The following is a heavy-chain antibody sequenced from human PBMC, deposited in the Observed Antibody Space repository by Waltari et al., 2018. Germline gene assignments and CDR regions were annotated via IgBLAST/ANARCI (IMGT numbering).Heavy chain of an antibody. D-gene: IGHD5-12*01. CDR3: ARGGYSGYEWRAYYFDY. J-gene: IGHJ4*02. Sequence: QVQLVQSGAEVKKPGASVKVSCKASGYTFTSYDINWVRPAPGQGLEWMGWMNPNSGNTGYAQKFQGRVTMTRNTSISTAYMELSSLRSEDTAVYYCARGGYSGYEWRAYYFDYWGQGTLVTVSS. CDR1: GYTFTSYD. CDR2: MNPNSGNT. V-gene: IGHV1-8*02.